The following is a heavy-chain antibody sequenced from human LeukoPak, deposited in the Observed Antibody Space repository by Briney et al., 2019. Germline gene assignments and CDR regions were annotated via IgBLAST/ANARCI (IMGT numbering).Heavy chain of an antibody. Sequence: GGSLRLSCAASGFTFSSYAMSWVRQAPGKGQEWVSAISGSGGSTYYADSVKGRFTISRDNSKNTLYLQMNSLRAEDTAVYYCAKMTLSGSYYFDYWGQGTLVTVSS. J-gene: IGHJ4*02. CDR2: ISGSGGST. CDR1: GFTFSSYA. CDR3: AKMTLSGSYYFDY. V-gene: IGHV3-23*01. D-gene: IGHD1-26*01.